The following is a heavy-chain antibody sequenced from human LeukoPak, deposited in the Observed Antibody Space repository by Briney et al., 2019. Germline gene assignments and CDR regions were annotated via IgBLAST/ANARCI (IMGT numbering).Heavy chain of an antibody. D-gene: IGHD2-2*01. CDR3: ARDGDGIVPAAIGGFDY. CDR2: ISAYNGNT. J-gene: IGHJ4*02. Sequence: ASVKVSCKASGYTFTSYGISWVRQAPGQGLEWMGWISAYNGNTNYAQKLQGRVTMTTDTSTSTAYMELSRLRSDDTAVYYCARDGDGIVPAAIGGFDYWGQGTLVTVSS. V-gene: IGHV1-18*01. CDR1: GYTFTSYG.